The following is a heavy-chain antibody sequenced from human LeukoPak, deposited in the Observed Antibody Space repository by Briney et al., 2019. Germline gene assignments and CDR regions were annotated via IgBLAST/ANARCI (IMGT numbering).Heavy chain of an antibody. D-gene: IGHD3-16*02. V-gene: IGHV3-30*02. Sequence: GGSQRLSCAVSGFKFSDHYIDWVRQAPGKGLEWVAFIQHDGTKTYYADSVKGRFTISRDSSENTLYLQMNILRTDDTAVYYCAKGAFVRLGELSPHWGQGTLVTVSS. CDR3: AKGAFVRLGELSPH. CDR1: GFKFSDHY. CDR2: IQHDGTKT. J-gene: IGHJ4*02.